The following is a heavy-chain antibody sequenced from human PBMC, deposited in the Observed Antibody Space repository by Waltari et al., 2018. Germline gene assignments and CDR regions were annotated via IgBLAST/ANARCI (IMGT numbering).Heavy chain of an antibody. Sequence: QVQLQESGPGLVKPSETLSLTCTVSGGSISSHYWSWIRQPPGKGLEWIGYIYYSGSTNYNPSLKGRVTISVDTSKNQFSLKLSSVTAADTAVYYCARERRGETYDFWSGYYDMDVWGKGTTVTVSS. CDR1: GGSISSHY. V-gene: IGHV4-59*11. D-gene: IGHD3-3*01. CDR2: IYYSGST. CDR3: ARERRGETYDFWSGYYDMDV. J-gene: IGHJ6*03.